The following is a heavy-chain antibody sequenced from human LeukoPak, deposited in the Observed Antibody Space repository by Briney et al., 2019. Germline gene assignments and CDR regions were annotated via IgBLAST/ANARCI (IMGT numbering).Heavy chain of an antibody. J-gene: IGHJ6*03. CDR3: AREAGSQGAPGYYYYYMDV. D-gene: IGHD3-10*01. V-gene: IGHV3-21*01. CDR2: ISSSSSYI. CDR1: GFTFSSYS. Sequence: NPGGSLRLSCAASGFTFSSYSMNWVRQAPGKGLEWVSSISSSSSYIYYADSVKGRFTISRDNAKNSLYLQMNSLRAEDTAVYYCAREAGSQGAPGYYYYYMDVWGKGTTVTVSS.